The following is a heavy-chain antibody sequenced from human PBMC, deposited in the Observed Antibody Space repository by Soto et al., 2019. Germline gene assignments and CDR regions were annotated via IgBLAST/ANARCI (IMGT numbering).Heavy chain of an antibody. CDR3: ATDRGIVGATGAGYGMDV. J-gene: IGHJ6*02. CDR2: ISYDGSNK. Sequence: QVQLVESGGGVVQPGRSLRLSCAGSGFTFSSYGMHWVRQAPGKGLEWVAVISYDGSNKHYADSVKGRFTISRDNSKNTLELQMNSLRAEDTAVFYCATDRGIVGATGAGYGMDVWGQGTTVTVSS. D-gene: IGHD1-26*01. V-gene: IGHV3-30*03. CDR1: GFTFSSYG.